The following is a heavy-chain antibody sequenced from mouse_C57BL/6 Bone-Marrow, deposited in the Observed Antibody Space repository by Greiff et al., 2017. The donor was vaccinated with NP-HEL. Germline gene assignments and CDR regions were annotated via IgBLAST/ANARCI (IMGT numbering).Heavy chain of an antibody. CDR2: IYPGGGYT. V-gene: IGHV1-63*01. CDR3: ARGLYDYDPYYFDY. J-gene: IGHJ2*01. CDR1: GYTFTNYW. Sequence: QVQLQQSGAELVRPGPSVKMSCKASGYTFTNYWIGWAKQRPGHGLEWIGDIYPGGGYTNYNEKFKGKATLTADKSSSTAYMQFSSLTSEDSAIYYCARGLYDYDPYYFDYWGQGTTLTVSS. D-gene: IGHD2-4*01.